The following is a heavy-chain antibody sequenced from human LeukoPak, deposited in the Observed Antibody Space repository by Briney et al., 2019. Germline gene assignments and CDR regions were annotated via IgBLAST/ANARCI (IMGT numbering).Heavy chain of an antibody. D-gene: IGHD1-26*01. CDR3: AREGSGSYYLDYYYYYMDV. Sequence: ASVKVSCKASGYTFTGYYMHWVRQAPGQGLEWMGWINPNSGGTNYAQKFQGRVTITTDESTSTAYMELSSLRSEDTAVYYCAREGSGSYYLDYYYYYMDVWGKGTTVTVSS. CDR1: GYTFTGYY. V-gene: IGHV1-2*02. CDR2: INPNSGGT. J-gene: IGHJ6*03.